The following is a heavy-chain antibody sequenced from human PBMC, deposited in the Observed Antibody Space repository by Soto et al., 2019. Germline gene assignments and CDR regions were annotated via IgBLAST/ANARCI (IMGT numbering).Heavy chain of an antibody. CDR2: IYFSGNT. V-gene: IGHV4-31*03. CDR1: GASVNSGGYY. D-gene: IGHD4-17*01. CDR3: ASGDAWGAILAS. Sequence: QVQLQESGPGLVKPSQTLSLTCTVSGASVNSGGYYWSWVRQLPGQGPEWIGYIYFSGNTYYNPSLESRVSISLDTSQNQFSLKLSSVIAADTAMYYCASGDAWGAILASWGPGTLVTVS. J-gene: IGHJ4*02.